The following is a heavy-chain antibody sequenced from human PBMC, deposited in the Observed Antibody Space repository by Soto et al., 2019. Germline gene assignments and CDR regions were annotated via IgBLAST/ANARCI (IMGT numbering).Heavy chain of an antibody. CDR3: VGTGTTDDF. CDR2: IFYSGDT. D-gene: IGHD1-7*01. CDR1: GASVNTGDYY. Sequence: VQLQGSGPGLVKPSQTLSLTCTVSGASVNTGDYYWSYIRQYPGKGLEWLGYIFYSGDTYYNPSIKSRATISQTTSRNQISLTLTTVTDADTAVYFCVGTGTTDDFWGQGTLVTVSS. V-gene: IGHV4-30-4*01. J-gene: IGHJ1*01.